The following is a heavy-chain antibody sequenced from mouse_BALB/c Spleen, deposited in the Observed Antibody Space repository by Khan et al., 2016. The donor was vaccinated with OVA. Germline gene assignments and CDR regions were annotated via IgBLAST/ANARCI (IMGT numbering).Heavy chain of an antibody. Sequence: QVQLQQPGPELVKPGASVKMSCKASGYTFTDYYINWVKQMPGQGPEWIGWIHPGSANTKYNEKFKGKATLTVDTSSRTAFMQLSSLTAADTAVYFCAGRFDFWGQGTTLTVSS. CDR3: AGRFDF. J-gene: IGHJ2*01. CDR1: GYTFTDYY. V-gene: IGHV1-84*02. CDR2: IHPGSANT.